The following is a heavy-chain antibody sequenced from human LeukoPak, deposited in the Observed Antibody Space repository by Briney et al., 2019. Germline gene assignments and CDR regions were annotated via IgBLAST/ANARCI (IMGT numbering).Heavy chain of an antibody. Sequence: GASVKVSCKASGYTFTGYYMHWVRQAPGQGLEWMGWINPNSGGTNYAQKFQGRVTMTRDTSISTAYMELSRLRSDDTAVYYCARDRVISGSSPFDYWGQGTLVTVSS. J-gene: IGHJ4*02. D-gene: IGHD1-26*01. CDR2: INPNSGGT. CDR1: GYTFTGYY. V-gene: IGHV1-2*02. CDR3: ARDRVISGSSPFDY.